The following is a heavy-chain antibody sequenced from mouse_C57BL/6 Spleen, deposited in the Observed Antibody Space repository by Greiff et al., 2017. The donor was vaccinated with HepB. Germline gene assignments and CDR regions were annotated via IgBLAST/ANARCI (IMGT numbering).Heavy chain of an antibody. CDR3: ARGSYDYSDY. J-gene: IGHJ2*01. V-gene: IGHV3-6*01. Sequence: VQLQQSGPGLVKPSQSLSLTCSVTGYSITSGYYWNWIRQFPGNKLEWMGYISYDGSNNYNPSLKNRISITRDTSKNQFFLKLNSVTTEDTATYYCARGSYDYSDYWGQGTTLTVSS. CDR1: GYSITSGYY. D-gene: IGHD2-3*01. CDR2: ISYDGSN.